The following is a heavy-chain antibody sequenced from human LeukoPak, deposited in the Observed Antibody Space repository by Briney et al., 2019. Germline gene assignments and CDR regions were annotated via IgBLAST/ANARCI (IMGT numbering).Heavy chain of an antibody. CDR3: ARHDNDDDFDY. J-gene: IGHJ4*02. Sequence: ASVKVSCKASGYTFTRYAINWLRQAPGQGLEWMGWINMYTTNPAYAQGFTERFVFSLDTSVTTAYLQISNLKTEDTAVYYCARHDNDDDFDYWGQGTLVTVSS. D-gene: IGHD3-16*01. V-gene: IGHV7-4-1*02. CDR1: GYTFTRYA. CDR2: INMYTTNP.